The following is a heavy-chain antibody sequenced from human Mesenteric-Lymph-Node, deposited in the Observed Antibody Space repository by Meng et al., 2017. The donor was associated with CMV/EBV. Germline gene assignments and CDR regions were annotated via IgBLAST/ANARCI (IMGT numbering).Heavy chain of an antibody. CDR3: ARDLEGYGAIDY. CDR2: IYYSGST. J-gene: IGHJ4*02. V-gene: IGHV4-31*02. Sequence: TVSGGSISSGGYYWSWIRQHPGKGLEWIGYIYYSGSTYYNPSLMSRLTISVDTSKNQFSLKLSFVTAADTAVYYCARDLEGYGAIDYWGQGALVTVSS. CDR1: GGSISSGGYY. D-gene: IGHD4/OR15-4a*01.